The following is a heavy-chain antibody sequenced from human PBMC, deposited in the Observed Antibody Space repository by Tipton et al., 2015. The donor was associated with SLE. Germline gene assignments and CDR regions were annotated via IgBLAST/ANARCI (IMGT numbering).Heavy chain of an antibody. Sequence: TLSLTCTVSGGSISSSSYYWGWIRQPPGKGLEWIGSIYYSGSTYYNPSLKSRVSISVDTSKNQFFLNLHPVTAADTAVYYCTRGGASVLIRNCYFDYWGQGSLVTVSS. CDR2: IYYSGST. V-gene: IGHV4-39*07. CDR3: TRGGASVLIRNCYFDY. CDR1: GGSISSSSYY. J-gene: IGHJ4*01. D-gene: IGHD2-8*01.